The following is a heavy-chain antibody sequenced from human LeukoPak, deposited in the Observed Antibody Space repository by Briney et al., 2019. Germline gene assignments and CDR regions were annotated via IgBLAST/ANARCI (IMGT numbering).Heavy chain of an antibody. J-gene: IGHJ4*02. D-gene: IGHD4-11*01. Sequence: GGSLRLSCAASGFTFSAYSMNWVRQAPEKGLEWVSYIGSSSSPIYYADSVKGRFTIPRDNAKNSLYLQMDSLRAEDTAVYYCARDQAYSFDYWGQGTLVTVSS. CDR2: IGSSSSPI. V-gene: IGHV3-48*01. CDR1: GFTFSAYS. CDR3: ARDQAYSFDY.